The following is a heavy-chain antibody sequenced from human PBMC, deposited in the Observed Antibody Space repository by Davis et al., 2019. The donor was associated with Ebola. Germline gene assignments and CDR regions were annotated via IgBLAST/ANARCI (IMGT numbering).Heavy chain of an antibody. CDR2: IIPIFGTA. V-gene: IGHV1-69*13. CDR1: GGTFSSYA. J-gene: IGHJ6*02. Sequence: SVKVSCKASGGTFSSYAISWVRQAPGQGLEWMGGIIPIFGTANYAQKFQGRVTITADESTSTAYMELSSLRSEDTAVYYCAKVTTHEEYYYYGMDVWGQGTTVTVSS. CDR3: AKVTTHEEYYYYGMDV. D-gene: IGHD4-17*01.